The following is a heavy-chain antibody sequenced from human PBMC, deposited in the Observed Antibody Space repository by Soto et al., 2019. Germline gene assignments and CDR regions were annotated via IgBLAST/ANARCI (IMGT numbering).Heavy chain of an antibody. CDR3: ARPGLDILTGYRPLVYYYGMDV. Sequence: GGSLRLSCAASGFTFSSYAMSWVRQAPGKGLEWASAISGSGGSTYYADSVKGRFTISRDNSKNTLYLQMNSLRAEDTAVYYCARPGLDILTGYRPLVYYYGMDVWGQGTTVTVSS. CDR1: GFTFSSYA. CDR2: ISGSGGST. D-gene: IGHD3-9*01. J-gene: IGHJ6*02. V-gene: IGHV3-23*01.